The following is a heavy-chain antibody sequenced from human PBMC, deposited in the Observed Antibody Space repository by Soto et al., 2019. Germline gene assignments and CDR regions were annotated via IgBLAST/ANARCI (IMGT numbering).Heavy chain of an antibody. CDR1: GFTFTTYG. CDR3: AREEWYLFKEIDY. Sequence: ASVKVSCKASGFTFTTYGITWVRQAPGQGLEWMGWVSAYNGNTNYAQNLQGRVTMTTDTSTSTAYMKLRSLRTDDTAMYYCAREEWYLFKEIDYGGRGTPVPVSS. V-gene: IGHV1-18*01. J-gene: IGHJ4*02. CDR2: VSAYNGNT. D-gene: IGHD3-3*01.